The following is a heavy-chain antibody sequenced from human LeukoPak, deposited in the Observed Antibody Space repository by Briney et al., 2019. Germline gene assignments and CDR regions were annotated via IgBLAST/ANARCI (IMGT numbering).Heavy chain of an antibody. CDR3: ARGVYYGSGSYIGDR. Sequence: PGGSLRLSCAASGFAVSSNYMSWVRQAPGKGLEWVSVIYSGGNTYYTDSVKGRFTISRDNSKNTLFLQMNSLRAEDTALYYCARGVYYGSGSYIGDRWGQGTLVTVSS. CDR1: GFAVSSNY. D-gene: IGHD3-10*01. CDR2: IYSGGNT. J-gene: IGHJ5*02. V-gene: IGHV3-53*01.